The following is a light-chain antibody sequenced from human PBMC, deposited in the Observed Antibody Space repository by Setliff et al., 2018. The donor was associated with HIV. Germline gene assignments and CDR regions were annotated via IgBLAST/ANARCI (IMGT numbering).Light chain of an antibody. CDR2: EVS. CDR1: SSDVGSYNL. J-gene: IGLJ1*01. V-gene: IGLV2-23*02. Sequence: QSALTQPASVSGSPGQSITTSCTGTSSDVGSYNLVSWYQQHPGKAPQLIIYEVSKRPSGVSNRFSGSKSGNTASLTISGLQAEDEADYYCCSYAGSSTYVFGTGTKVTVL. CDR3: CSYAGSSTYV.